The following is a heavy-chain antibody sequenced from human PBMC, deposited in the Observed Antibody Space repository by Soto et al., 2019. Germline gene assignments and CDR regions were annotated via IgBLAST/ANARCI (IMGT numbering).Heavy chain of an antibody. V-gene: IGHV3-64*01. D-gene: IGHD4-17*01. CDR2: LSGNGRST. J-gene: IGHJ4*02. CDR3: ARVRQDYGDYDY. Sequence: EVQLVESGGDLVQPGGSLRLSCAASGFTFSMHAIHWVRQAPGKGLDFVSGLSGNGRSTYYANSVKGRFTISRDNSKNILCLQMGSLRAEDTAVYYCARVRQDYGDYDYWGQGTLVTVSS. CDR1: GFTFSMHA.